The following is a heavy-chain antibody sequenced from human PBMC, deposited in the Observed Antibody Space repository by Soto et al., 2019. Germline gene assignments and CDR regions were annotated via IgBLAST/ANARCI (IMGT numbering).Heavy chain of an antibody. V-gene: IGHV1-3*01. J-gene: IGHJ5*02. D-gene: IGHD2-15*01. CDR3: ARVLTPNWFDP. CDR2: INGGTGQT. Sequence: ASVKVSCKTSGYAFTNSTIHWVRQAPGQSLEWMGWINGGTGQTRYSQKFQARVTITKDSSASSAYMELSSLRSEDTAVYYCARVLTPNWFDPWGQGTMVTVSS. CDR1: GYAFTNST.